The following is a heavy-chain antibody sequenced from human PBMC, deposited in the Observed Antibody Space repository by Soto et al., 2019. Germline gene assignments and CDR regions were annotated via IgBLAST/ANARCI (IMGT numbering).Heavy chain of an antibody. CDR2: IYYSGST. CDR1: GGSISSSSYY. J-gene: IGHJ6*02. Sequence: SETLSLTCTVSGGSISSSSYYWGWIRQPPGKGLEWIGSIYYSGSTYYNPSLKSRVTISVDTSKNQFSLKLSSVTAADTAVYYCARNRGGYGSGSYYFSTAPYYCYCMDVWGQGTTDT. D-gene: IGHD3-10*01. V-gene: IGHV4-39*01. CDR3: ARNRGGYGSGSYYFSTAPYYCYCMDV.